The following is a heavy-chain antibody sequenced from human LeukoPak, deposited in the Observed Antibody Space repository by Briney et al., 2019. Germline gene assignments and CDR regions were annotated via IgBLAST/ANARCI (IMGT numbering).Heavy chain of an antibody. CDR1: GYTFTSYD. V-gene: IGHV1-8*01. CDR2: MNPNSGNT. D-gene: IGHD1-14*01. J-gene: IGHJ4*02. Sequence: ASVKVSCKASGYTFTSYDINWVRQATGQGLEWMGWMNPNSGNTGYAQKFQGRVTMTRNTSISTAYMELSSLRSEDTAVYYCARVGIGTPEDYFDYWGQGTLVTVSS. CDR3: ARVGIGTPEDYFDY.